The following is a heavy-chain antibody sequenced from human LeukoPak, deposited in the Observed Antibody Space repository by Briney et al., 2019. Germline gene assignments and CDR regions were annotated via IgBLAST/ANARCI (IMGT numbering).Heavy chain of an antibody. V-gene: IGHV4-59*01. Sequence: SETLSLTCTVSGGSISSYYWSWIRQPPGKGLEWIGYIYYSGSTNYNPSLKSRVTISVDTSKTQFSLKLSSVTAADTAVYYCARGGRYYYGSGEFDYWGQGTLVTVSS. D-gene: IGHD3-10*01. CDR3: ARGGRYYYGSGEFDY. J-gene: IGHJ4*02. CDR1: GGSISSYY. CDR2: IYYSGST.